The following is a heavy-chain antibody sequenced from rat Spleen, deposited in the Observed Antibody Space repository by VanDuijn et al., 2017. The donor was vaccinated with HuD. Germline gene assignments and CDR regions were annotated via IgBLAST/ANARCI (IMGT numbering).Heavy chain of an antibody. V-gene: IGHV5-7*01. CDR3: ARHQLPGYNWFAY. Sequence: EVQLVESGGGLVQPGRSLKLSCAASGFTFSDYNMAWVRQAPTKGLEWVATISYDGSSTYYRDSVKGRFTISRDNAKSTLYLQMDSLRSEDTATYYCARHQLPGYNWFAYWGQGTLVTVSS. CDR1: GFTFSDYN. J-gene: IGHJ3*01. CDR2: ISYDGSST. D-gene: IGHD1-4*01.